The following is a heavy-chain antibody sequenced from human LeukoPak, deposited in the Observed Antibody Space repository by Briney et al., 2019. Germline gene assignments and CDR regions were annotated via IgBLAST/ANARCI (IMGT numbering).Heavy chain of an antibody. Sequence: TGGSLRLSCAASGFTFSSYAVRWVRQARGKXLEWVSAISGSGGSTYYADSVKGRLTISRDNSKNTLYLQMNSLRAEDTAVYYCAKTMVRGVIVYWGQGTLVTVSS. D-gene: IGHD3-10*01. CDR2: ISGSGGST. CDR3: AKTMVRGVIVY. J-gene: IGHJ4*02. CDR1: GFTFSSYA. V-gene: IGHV3-23*01.